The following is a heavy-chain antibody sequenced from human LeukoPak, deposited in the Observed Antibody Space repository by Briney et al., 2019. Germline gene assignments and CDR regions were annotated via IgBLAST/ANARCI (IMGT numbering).Heavy chain of an antibody. D-gene: IGHD2/OR15-2a*01. CDR1: GVSLNHYY. V-gene: IGHV4-34*01. J-gene: IGHJ5*02. CDR2: INHPGST. CDR3: AMLLYHSGRPGP. Sequence: SETLSLTCAVYGVSLNHYYWNWIRQAPGKGLEWIGEINHPGSTNYNPSLKSRVTISIDTSKSQFSLTMNSVTAADTAVYYCAMLLYHSGRPGPWGQGTLVTVSS.